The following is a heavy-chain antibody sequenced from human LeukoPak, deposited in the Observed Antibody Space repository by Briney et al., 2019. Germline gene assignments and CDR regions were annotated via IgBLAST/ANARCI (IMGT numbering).Heavy chain of an antibody. CDR3: AREASCGGDCYSVGGAFDI. CDR2: INTSGGST. J-gene: IGHJ3*02. D-gene: IGHD2-21*02. CDR1: GYTFISHY. Sequence: ASVKVSCKASGYTFISHYMHWVRPAPGQGLEWMGIINTSGGSTRYAQKFQGRVTMTRDTSTSTVYMELNSLRFDDTAVYYCAREASCGGDCYSVGGAFDIWGQGTMVTVSS. V-gene: IGHV1-46*01.